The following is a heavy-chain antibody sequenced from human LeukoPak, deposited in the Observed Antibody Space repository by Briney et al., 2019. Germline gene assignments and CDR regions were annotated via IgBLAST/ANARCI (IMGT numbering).Heavy chain of an antibody. CDR1: GYTFSDYY. Sequence: ASVKVSCKASGYTFSDYYMHWVRQAPGQALEWMGWINPNSGGINYAQRFQGSVTVTRDTSLSTAYMELSRLRSDDTAVYYCAKAPPSSYSYYYGMDVWGQGTTVTVSS. J-gene: IGHJ6*02. CDR2: INPNSGGI. V-gene: IGHV1-2*02. CDR3: AKAPPSSYSYYYGMDV. D-gene: IGHD6-13*01.